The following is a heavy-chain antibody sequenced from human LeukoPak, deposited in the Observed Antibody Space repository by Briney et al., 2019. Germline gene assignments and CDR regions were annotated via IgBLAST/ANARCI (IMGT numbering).Heavy chain of an antibody. J-gene: IGHJ6*03. CDR3: ARAAKGHYYMDV. CDR1: GFTFSSYG. Sequence: GRSLRLSCAASGFTFSSYGMHWVRQAPGKGLEWVAVIWYDGSNKYYADSVKGRFTISRDNSKNTLYLQMNSLRAEDTAVYYCARAAKGHYYMDVWGKGTTVTVSS. CDR2: IWYDGSNK. V-gene: IGHV3-33*01.